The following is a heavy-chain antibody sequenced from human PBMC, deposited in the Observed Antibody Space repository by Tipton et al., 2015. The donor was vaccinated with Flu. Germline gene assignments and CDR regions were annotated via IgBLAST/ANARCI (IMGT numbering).Heavy chain of an antibody. CDR1: GYTFTGYY. CDR3: ARSQWELLFGFDY. CDR2: INPNSGGT. Sequence: QLVQSGPEVKKPGASVKVSCKASGYTFTGYYMHWVRQTPGQGLEWMGWINPNSGGTNYAQKFQGRVTMTRDTSISTAYMELSRLRSDDTAVYYCARSQWELLFGFDYWGQGTLVTVSS. J-gene: IGHJ4*02. V-gene: IGHV1-2*02. D-gene: IGHD1-26*01.